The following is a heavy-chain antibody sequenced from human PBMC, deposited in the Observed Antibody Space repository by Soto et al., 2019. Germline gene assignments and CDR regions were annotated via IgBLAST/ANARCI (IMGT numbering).Heavy chain of an antibody. CDR3: ARGNHRWLQLWYFDL. D-gene: IGHD5-12*01. Sequence: QVQLVQSGAEVKKPGSSVKVSCKASGGTFSNYPISWVRQAPGQGLEWRGGFIPIFGTVNYAQKFQGRVTITADESTSTAYMELSSLRSEDTAVYYCARGNHRWLQLWYFDLWGRGTLVTVSS. CDR1: GGTFSNYP. CDR2: FIPIFGTV. J-gene: IGHJ2*01. V-gene: IGHV1-69*12.